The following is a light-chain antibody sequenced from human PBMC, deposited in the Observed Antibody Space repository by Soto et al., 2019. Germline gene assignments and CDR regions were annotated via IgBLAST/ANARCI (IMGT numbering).Light chain of an antibody. J-gene: IGLJ1*01. CDR3: CSYPGSYTFEV. V-gene: IGLV2-11*01. Sequence: QSALTQPRSVSGSPGQSVTISCTGTSSDVGGYNYVSWYQQHPGKAPKLMIYDVSKRPSGVPDRFSGSKSGNTASLTISGLQAEDEADYYCCSYPGSYTFEVFGTGTKVTVL. CDR2: DVS. CDR1: SSDVGGYNY.